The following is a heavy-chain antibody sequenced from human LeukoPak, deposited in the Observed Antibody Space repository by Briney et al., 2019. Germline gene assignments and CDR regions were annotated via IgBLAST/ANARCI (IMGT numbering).Heavy chain of an antibody. D-gene: IGHD3-9*01. J-gene: IGHJ6*02. V-gene: IGHV3-30*18. Sequence: GGSLRLSCAASGFTFSSYGMHWVRQAPGKGLEWVAVISYDGSNKYYADSVKGRFTISRDNSKNTLYLQINSLRAEDTAVCYCAKDHPRHYDILTGRHYYYGMDVWGQGTTVTVSS. CDR3: AKDHPRHYDILTGRHYYYGMDV. CDR1: GFTFSSYG. CDR2: ISYDGSNK.